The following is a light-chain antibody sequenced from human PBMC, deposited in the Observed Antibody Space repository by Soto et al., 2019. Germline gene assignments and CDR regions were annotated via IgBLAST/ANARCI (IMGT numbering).Light chain of an antibody. Sequence: QSALTQPDSVSGSPGQSITISCTGNSSEVGGYNYVSWYQQHPGKAPKLMIYDVSNRPSGVSNRFSGSKSGNTASLTISGRQAEDEADYYCSSYTSSSTVVFGGGTKVTVL. V-gene: IGLV2-14*01. CDR1: SSEVGGYNY. CDR3: SSYTSSSTVV. J-gene: IGLJ2*01. CDR2: DVS.